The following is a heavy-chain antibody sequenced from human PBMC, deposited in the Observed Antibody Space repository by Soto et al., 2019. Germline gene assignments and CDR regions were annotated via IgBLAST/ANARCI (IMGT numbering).Heavy chain of an antibody. D-gene: IGHD3-16*02. CDR3: ARQSDMTTFGGVIVRKGMDV. J-gene: IGHJ6*02. CDR2: ISSSSSYI. CDR1: GFTFSSYS. Sequence: GGSLRLSCAASGFTFSSYSMNWVRQAPGKGLEWVSSISSSSSYIYYADSVKGRFTISRDNAKNSLYLQMNSLRAEDTAVYYCARQSDMTTFGGVIVRKGMDVWGQGTTVSVSS. V-gene: IGHV3-21*01.